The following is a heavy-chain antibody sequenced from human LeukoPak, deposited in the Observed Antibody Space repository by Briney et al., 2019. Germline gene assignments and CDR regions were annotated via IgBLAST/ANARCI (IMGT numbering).Heavy chain of an antibody. J-gene: IGHJ4*02. CDR2: MNPNSGNT. CDR3: ARGGVVVPAEFDY. D-gene: IGHD2-2*01. Sequence: GSVKVSCKASGYTFTSYDINWVRQATGQGLEWMRWMNPNSGNTGYAQKFQGRVTMTRNTSISTAYMELSSLRSEDTAVYYCARGGVVVPAEFDYWGQGTLVTVSS. V-gene: IGHV1-8*01. CDR1: GYTFTSYD.